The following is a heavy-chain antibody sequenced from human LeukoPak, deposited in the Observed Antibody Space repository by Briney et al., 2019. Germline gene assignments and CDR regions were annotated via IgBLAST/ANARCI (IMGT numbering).Heavy chain of an antibody. V-gene: IGHV3-30*09. D-gene: IGHD3-10*01. CDR2: ISYDGSNK. J-gene: IGHJ4*02. Sequence: GGSLRLSCAASGFTFSSYAMHWVRQAPGKGLEWVAVISYDGSNKYYADSVKGRFAISRDNSKNTLYLQMNSLRAEDTAVYYCAREDVAMVRGVIGHYFDYWGQGTLVTVSS. CDR3: AREDVAMVRGVIGHYFDY. CDR1: GFTFSSYA.